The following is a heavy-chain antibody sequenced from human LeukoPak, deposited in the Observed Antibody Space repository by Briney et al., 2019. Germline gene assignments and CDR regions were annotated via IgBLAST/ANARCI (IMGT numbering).Heavy chain of an antibody. Sequence: SETLSLTCAVYGGSFSGYYWSWIRQPPGKGLEWIGEINHSGSTNYNPSLKSRVTISVDTSKNQFSLKLSSVTAADTAVYYCARKRFGQAAADYWGQGTLVTVSS. CDR3: ARKRFGQAAADY. V-gene: IGHV4-34*01. CDR1: GGSFSGYY. CDR2: INHSGST. J-gene: IGHJ4*02. D-gene: IGHD6-13*01.